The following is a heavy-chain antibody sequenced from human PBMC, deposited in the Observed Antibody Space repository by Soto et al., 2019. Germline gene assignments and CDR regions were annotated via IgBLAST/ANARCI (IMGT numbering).Heavy chain of an antibody. CDR1: GDSISSSSQY. CDR3: ARHVVVAATVGAYFDY. Sequence: SETLSLTCSVSGDSISSSSQYWGWIRQPPGKGLEWIGSIHYSGTSYYNPSLKSRVTIFVDTSKNQFSLKLSSVTAADTAVYYCARHVVVAATVGAYFDYWGQGTLVTVSS. J-gene: IGHJ4*02. D-gene: IGHD2-15*01. V-gene: IGHV4-39*01. CDR2: IHYSGTS.